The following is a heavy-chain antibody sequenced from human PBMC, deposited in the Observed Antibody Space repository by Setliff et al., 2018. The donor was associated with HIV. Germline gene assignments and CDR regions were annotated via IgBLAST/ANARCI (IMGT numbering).Heavy chain of an antibody. CDR2: IFHSENT. J-gene: IGHJ4*02. CDR3: ARDDYLDSSGYEGASY. CDR1: GGSISSSKW. V-gene: IGHV4-4*02. Sequence: PSETLSLTCAVSGGSISSSKWWSWVRQPPGKGLEWIGEIFHSENTNYNPSLKSRVSISVDKSKNQFSLKVTSVTAADTAVYYCARDDYLDSSGYEGASYWGRGTLVTVSS. D-gene: IGHD3-22*01.